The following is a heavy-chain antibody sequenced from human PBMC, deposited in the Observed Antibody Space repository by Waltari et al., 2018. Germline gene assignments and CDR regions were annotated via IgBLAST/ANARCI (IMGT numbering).Heavy chain of an antibody. J-gene: IGHJ4*02. V-gene: IGHV4-31*03. CDR3: ARDPQFSGSGGTE. Sequence: QVQLQESGPGLVKPSQTLSLTCTVSGCPLSSGGYYWSWIRQHPGQGLEWIGYIYYSGSTYYNPSLKSRVTISVDTSKNQFSLKLSSVTAADTAVYYCARDPQFSGSGGTEWGQGTLVTVSS. CDR2: IYYSGST. D-gene: IGHD2-15*01. CDR1: GCPLSSGGYY.